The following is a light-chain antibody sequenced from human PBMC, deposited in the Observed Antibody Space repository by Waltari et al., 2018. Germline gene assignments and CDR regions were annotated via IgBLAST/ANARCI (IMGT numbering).Light chain of an antibody. CDR1: QSVSTY. Sequence: IVLTQSPGTLSLSPGERATLSCRASQSVSTYLAWYQQKPGQAPRLLIYGAYSRAAGIPDRFSGSGYETDFSLTISRPEPEDFAVYYCQHHVRLPTTFGQGTRVEIK. V-gene: IGKV3-20*01. CDR3: QHHVRLPTT. J-gene: IGKJ1*01. CDR2: GAY.